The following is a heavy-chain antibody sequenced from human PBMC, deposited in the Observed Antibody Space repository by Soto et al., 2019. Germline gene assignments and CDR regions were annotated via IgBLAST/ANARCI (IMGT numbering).Heavy chain of an antibody. J-gene: IGHJ4*02. CDR2: ISCCGGSA. V-gene: IGHV3-23*01. D-gene: IGHD6-19*01. CDR1: GFNFKKFA. Sequence: EVQLLESGGGVVQPGGSLRLSCVASGFNFKKFAMAWVRQAAGEGLEGVSGISCCGGSASYADSVKGRFSIARDDSKTTVSLQLNSLRVEDTAQYYCAKADGQQWLIPHLDNWGQGTLVTVS. CDR3: AKADGQQWLIPHLDN.